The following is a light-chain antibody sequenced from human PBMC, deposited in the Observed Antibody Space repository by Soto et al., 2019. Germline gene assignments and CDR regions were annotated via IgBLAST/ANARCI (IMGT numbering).Light chain of an antibody. Sequence: IQLTQSPSSVSASIGDTVTITCQASQDISILLAWYQQKPGRAPKLLIYGASTLESWVPSRFSGRGSGTDFTLTISSLQPEDFATYFCQQADSFPLTFGGGTKVDIK. V-gene: IGKV1D-12*01. CDR2: GAS. J-gene: IGKJ4*01. CDR1: QDISIL. CDR3: QQADSFPLT.